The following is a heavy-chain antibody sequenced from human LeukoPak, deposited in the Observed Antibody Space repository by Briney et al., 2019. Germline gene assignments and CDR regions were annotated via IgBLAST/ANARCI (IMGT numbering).Heavy chain of an antibody. V-gene: IGHV4-39*07. CDR2: IYYSGST. Sequence: SETLSLTCTVSGGSISSSSYYWGWIRQPPGKGLEWIGSIYYSGSTYYNPSLKSRVTISVDASKNQFSLKPSSVTAADTAVYYCASTPDGDYWGQGTLVTVSS. J-gene: IGHJ4*02. CDR1: GGSISSSSYY. CDR3: ASTPDGDY. D-gene: IGHD5/OR15-5a*01.